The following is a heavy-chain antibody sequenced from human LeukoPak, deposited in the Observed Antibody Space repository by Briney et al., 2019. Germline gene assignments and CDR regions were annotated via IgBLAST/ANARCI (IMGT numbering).Heavy chain of an antibody. CDR3: ARGGGAARLFDY. CDR1: GFTVSNNY. V-gene: IGHV3-53*04. D-gene: IGHD6-6*01. CDR2: IYSGGNT. J-gene: IGHJ4*02. Sequence: GGSLRLSCAASGFTVSNNYMSWVRQAPGKGLEWVSVIYSGGNTYYADSVKGRFTISGHNSMNTLYLQMNSLRTEDTAVYYCARGGGAARLFDYWGQGTLVTVSS.